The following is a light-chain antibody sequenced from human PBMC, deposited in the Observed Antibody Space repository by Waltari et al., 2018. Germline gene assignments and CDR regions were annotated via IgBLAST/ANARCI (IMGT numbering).Light chain of an antibody. V-gene: IGKV2-30*02. J-gene: IGKJ2*01. CDR1: QSLVPVDGNTY. CDR3: MQGTRWPYT. Sequence: VMTQSPVSLSVTLGQAASISCNSCQSLVPVDGNTYLNWFHQRPGQSPRRLIYWVFNRDSGVPDRFSGSGSGTDFTLRISRVEAEDVGVYYCMQGTRWPYTFGQGTQLDIK. CDR2: WVF.